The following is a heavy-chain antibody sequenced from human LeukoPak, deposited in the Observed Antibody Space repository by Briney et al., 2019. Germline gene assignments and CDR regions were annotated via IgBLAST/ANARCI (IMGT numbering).Heavy chain of an antibody. CDR1: GGSVSTSDYY. CDR3: VRVFDS. Sequence: PSETLSLTCTVSGGSVSTSDYYWDWIRQSPVKGLEWIGDVFYTGKTNYNPSLRGRATISIDTSKNQFSLKLTYVTAADSAVYYCVRVFDSWGQGTLVTVSS. V-gene: IGHV4-39*07. J-gene: IGHJ4*02. CDR2: VFYTGKT.